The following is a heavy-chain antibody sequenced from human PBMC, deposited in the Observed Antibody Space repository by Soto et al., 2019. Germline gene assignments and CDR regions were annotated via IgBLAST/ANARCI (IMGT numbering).Heavy chain of an antibody. Sequence: ASVRVSCKXSGYTLTELSMHWVRQAPGKGLEWMGGFDPEDGETIYAQKFQGRVTMTEDTSTDTAYMELSSLRSEDTAVYYCATDPYRILFSDYWGQGTLVTVSS. V-gene: IGHV1-24*01. J-gene: IGHJ4*02. D-gene: IGHD2-15*01. CDR1: GYTLTELS. CDR3: ATDPYRILFSDY. CDR2: FDPEDGET.